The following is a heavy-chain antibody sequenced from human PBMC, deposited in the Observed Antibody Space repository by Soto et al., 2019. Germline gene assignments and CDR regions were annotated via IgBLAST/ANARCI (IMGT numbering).Heavy chain of an antibody. Sequence: SVKVSCKASGGTFSSYAISWVRQAPGQGLEWMGGIIPIFGTANYAQKFQGRVTITADESTSTAYMELSSLRSEDTAVYYCAREGRGDKGRYYYGMDAWGQGTTVTVSS. CDR1: GGTFSSYA. D-gene: IGHD2-21*02. CDR3: AREGRGDKGRYYYGMDA. V-gene: IGHV1-69*13. CDR2: IIPIFGTA. J-gene: IGHJ6*02.